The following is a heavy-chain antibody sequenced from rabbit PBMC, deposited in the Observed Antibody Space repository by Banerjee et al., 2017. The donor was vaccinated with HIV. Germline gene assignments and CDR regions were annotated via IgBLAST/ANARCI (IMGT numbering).Heavy chain of an antibody. CDR1: GFDFSSYW. V-gene: IGHV1S7*01. J-gene: IGHJ4*01. CDR3: ARYNAWNAFNL. Sequence: QLKETGGGLVQPGGSLTLSCKASGFDFSSYWMCWVRQAPGKGLEWIGASNAGEGRTYYANWVNGRFTISSDNAQNTVDLQMNSLTAADTATYFCARYNAWNAFNLWGPGTLVTVS. CDR2: SNAGEGRT. D-gene: IGHD3-1*01.